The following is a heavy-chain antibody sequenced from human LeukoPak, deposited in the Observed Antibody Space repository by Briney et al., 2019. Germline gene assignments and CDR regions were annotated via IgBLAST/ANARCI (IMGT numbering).Heavy chain of an antibody. J-gene: IGHJ6*02. D-gene: IGHD2-21*01. Sequence: AETLSLTCTVSDGSISRYYWSWIRQPPGKGLEWIGYIYYSGSTKHNPSLKSRVTISVDTSKNQFSLKLSPVTAADTAVYYCARLPILSTAPFYYYYYGMDVWGQGTTVTVSS. V-gene: IGHV4-59*08. CDR2: IYYSGST. CDR1: DGSISRYY. CDR3: ARLPILSTAPFYYYYYGMDV.